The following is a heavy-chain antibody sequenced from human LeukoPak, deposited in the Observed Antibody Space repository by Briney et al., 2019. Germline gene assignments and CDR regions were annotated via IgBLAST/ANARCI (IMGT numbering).Heavy chain of an antibody. J-gene: IGHJ4*02. D-gene: IGHD6-19*01. CDR1: GFIFGSDA. CDR2: IWSDGSND. Sequence: GGSLRPSCTASGFIFGSDAMHWVRQAPGKGLEWVAFIWSDGSNDHYADSVKGRFTISRDNSKNTVCLQMNSLRVEDTAVYYCARDPSGSGWSLSDWGQGTPVTVSS. V-gene: IGHV3-33*01. CDR3: ARDPSGSGWSLSD.